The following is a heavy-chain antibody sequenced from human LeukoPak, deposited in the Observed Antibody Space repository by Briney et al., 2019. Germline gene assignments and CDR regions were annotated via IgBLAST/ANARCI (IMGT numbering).Heavy chain of an antibody. V-gene: IGHV3-21*04. CDR2: ISSSSYI. Sequence: GGSLRLSCAASGFTFSSYSMNWVRQAPGKGLEWVSSISSSSYIYYADSVKGRFTISRDNAKNSLHLQMNSLRAEDTAVYYCARGPPACSTNCYGYLDYWGQGTLVTVSS. CDR1: GFTFSSYS. CDR3: ARGPPACSTNCYGYLDY. J-gene: IGHJ4*02. D-gene: IGHD2-2*01.